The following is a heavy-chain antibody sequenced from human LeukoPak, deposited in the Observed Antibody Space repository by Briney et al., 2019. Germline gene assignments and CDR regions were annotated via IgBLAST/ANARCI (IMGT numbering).Heavy chain of an antibody. V-gene: IGHV1-58*01. CDR1: GFTFTSSA. CDR2: IVVGSGNT. Sequence: ASVRVSCKASGFTFTSSAVQWVRQARGQRLEWIGWIVVGSGNTNYAQKFQERVTITRDMSTSTAYMELSSLRSEDTAVYYCAAVDVSSKIDPWGQGTLVTVSS. J-gene: IGHJ5*02. D-gene: IGHD6-13*01. CDR3: AAVDVSSKIDP.